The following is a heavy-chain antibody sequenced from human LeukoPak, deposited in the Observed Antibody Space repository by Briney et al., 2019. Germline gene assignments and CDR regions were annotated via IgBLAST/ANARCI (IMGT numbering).Heavy chain of an antibody. CDR2: IYYSGST. CDR1: GYSISSYY. J-gene: IGHJ5*02. CDR3: ARYSVAGTSGWFDP. Sequence: SETLSLTCTVSGYSISSYYWSWIRQPPGKGLEWIGYIYYSGSTNYNPSLKSRVTISVDTSKNQFSLKLSSVTAADAAVYYCARYSVAGTSGWFDPWGQGTLVTVSS. V-gene: IGHV4-59*01. D-gene: IGHD6-19*01.